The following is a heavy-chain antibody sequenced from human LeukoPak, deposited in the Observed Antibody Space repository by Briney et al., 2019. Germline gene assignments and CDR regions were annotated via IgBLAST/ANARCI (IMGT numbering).Heavy chain of an antibody. CDR2: INPSGGST. V-gene: IGHV1-46*03. CDR3: ARVPAAIRGYYYYMDV. J-gene: IGHJ6*03. CDR1: GYTFTSYY. Sequence: ASVKVSCKASGYTFTSYYMHWVRQAPGQGLEWMGIINPSGGSTSCAQKFQGRVTMTRDTSTSTVYMELSSLRSEDTAVYYCARVPAAIRGYYYYMDVWGKGTTVTVSS. D-gene: IGHD2-2*02.